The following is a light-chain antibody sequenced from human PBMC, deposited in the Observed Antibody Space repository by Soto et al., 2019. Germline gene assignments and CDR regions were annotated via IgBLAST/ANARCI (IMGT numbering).Light chain of an antibody. J-gene: IGKJ2*01. CDR2: GAS. CDR1: QTVNSL. CDR3: QHYNNWPHT. V-gene: IGKV3-15*01. Sequence: EIVMTQSPATLSVSPGERATLSCRASQTVNSLLAWYQQKPGQAPRLLLYGASTRATGIPARFSGSGSGTEFTLTISSLQPEDFAVYYCQHYNNWPHTFGQGTKLEIK.